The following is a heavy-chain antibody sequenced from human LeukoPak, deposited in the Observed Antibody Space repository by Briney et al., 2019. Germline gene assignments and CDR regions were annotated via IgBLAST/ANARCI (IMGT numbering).Heavy chain of an antibody. CDR2: ISGSSGII. CDR3: AKAPYPGVVPFDY. D-gene: IGHD3-3*01. Sequence: GGSLRLSCAASGFTFNTYTMNWVRQAPGKGLEWVSYISGSSGIIDYADSVKGRFTISRDNSKNTLYLQMNSLRAEDTAVYYCAKAPYPGVVPFDYWGQGTLVTVSS. CDR1: GFTFNTYT. J-gene: IGHJ4*02. V-gene: IGHV3-48*01.